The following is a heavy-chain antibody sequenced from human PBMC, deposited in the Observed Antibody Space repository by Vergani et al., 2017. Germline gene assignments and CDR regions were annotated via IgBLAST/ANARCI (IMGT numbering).Heavy chain of an antibody. J-gene: IGHJ5*02. Sequence: QVQLVQSGAEVKKPGASVKVSCQASGYTFTSYYIHWVRQAPGQGLEWMGIINPSGGSTNYAQKFQGRVTMTRDTSTSTVFMELSSLRSEDTAVYYCARGCGSTGCYKRGEDWFDPWGQGTLVTVSS. V-gene: IGHV1-46*01. D-gene: IGHD2-2*02. CDR1: GYTFTSYY. CDR2: INPSGGST. CDR3: ARGCGSTGCYKRGEDWFDP.